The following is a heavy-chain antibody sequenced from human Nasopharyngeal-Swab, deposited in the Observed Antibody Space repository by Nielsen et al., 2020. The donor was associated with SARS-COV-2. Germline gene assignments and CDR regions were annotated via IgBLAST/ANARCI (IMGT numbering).Heavy chain of an antibody. V-gene: IGHV1-2*06. CDR2: INPNSGGT. D-gene: IGHD3-10*01. Sequence: WVRQAPGQGLEWMGRINPNSGGTNYAQKFQGRVTMTRDTSISTAYMELSRLRSDDTAVYYCATAPQGIFGYWGQGTLVTVSS. CDR3: ATAPQGIFGY. J-gene: IGHJ4*02.